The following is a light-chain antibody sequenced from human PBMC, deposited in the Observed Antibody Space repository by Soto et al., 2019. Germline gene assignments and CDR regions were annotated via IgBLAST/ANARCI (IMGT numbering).Light chain of an antibody. J-gene: IGKJ1*01. CDR3: LLDFRYFWA. V-gene: IGKV1-39*02. CDR1: QSISSY. CDR2: GAS. Sequence: DIQMTQSPSSLSASVGDRVTITCRASQSISSYLNWYQQRPGKAPKVLIYGASTLQSGVPSRFSGSGSGTDFTLTISSLQPEDFATYYCLLDFRYFWAFGQGTKVDIK.